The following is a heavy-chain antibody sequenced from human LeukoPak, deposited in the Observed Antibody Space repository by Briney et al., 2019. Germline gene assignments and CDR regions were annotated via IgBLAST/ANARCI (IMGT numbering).Heavy chain of an antibody. CDR3: ARDGYDSSGYYHDY. CDR1: GFTFSSYG. D-gene: IGHD3-22*01. V-gene: IGHV3-30*02. Sequence: GGSLRLSCAASGFTFSSYGMHWVRQAPGKGLEWVAFIRYDGSNKYYADSVKGRFTISRDNSKNTLYLQMNSLRAEDTAVYYCARDGYDSSGYYHDYWGQGTLVTVSS. J-gene: IGHJ4*02. CDR2: IRYDGSNK.